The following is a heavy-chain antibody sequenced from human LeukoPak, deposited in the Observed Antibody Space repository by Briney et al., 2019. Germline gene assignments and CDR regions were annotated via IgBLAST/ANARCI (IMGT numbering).Heavy chain of an antibody. Sequence: SETLSLTCTVSGGSISIHYWSWIRQPPGKGLEWSGYIYYSESTNYNPSLKSRVTISVHTSKNQFSLKLSSVTAADTAVYYCARGRYNWNFIGYYYYMDVWGKGSTVTVYS. CDR1: GGSISIHY. V-gene: IGHV4-59*11. CDR3: ARGRYNWNFIGYYYYMDV. CDR2: IYYSEST. D-gene: IGHD1-7*01. J-gene: IGHJ6*03.